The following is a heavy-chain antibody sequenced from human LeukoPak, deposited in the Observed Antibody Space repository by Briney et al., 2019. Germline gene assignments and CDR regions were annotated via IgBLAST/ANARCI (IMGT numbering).Heavy chain of an antibody. CDR3: ARHPERYSYFDY. Sequence: SETLSLTCTVSGGSISSSSYYWGRNRQPPGKGLEWIGSIYYTGSAYYNPSLKSRVTMSVDTSKDQFSLRLSSVTAADTAVYSCARHPERYSYFDYWGQGTLVTVSS. J-gene: IGHJ4*02. V-gene: IGHV4-39*01. D-gene: IGHD5-18*01. CDR2: IYYTGSA. CDR1: GGSISSSSYY.